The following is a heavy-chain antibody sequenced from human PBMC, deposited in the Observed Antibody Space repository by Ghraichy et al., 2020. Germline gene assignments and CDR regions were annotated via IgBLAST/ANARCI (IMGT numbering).Heavy chain of an antibody. CDR3: AATEIPLVVVPAAILYFDY. V-gene: IGHV4-30-2*01. Sequence: SETLSLTCAVSGGSISSGGYSWSWIRQPPGKGLEWIGYIYHSGSTYYNPSLKSRVTISVDRSKNQFSLKLSSVTAADTAVYYCAATEIPLVVVPAAILYFDYWGQGTLVTVSS. D-gene: IGHD2-2*02. CDR1: GGSISSGGYS. CDR2: IYHSGST. J-gene: IGHJ4*02.